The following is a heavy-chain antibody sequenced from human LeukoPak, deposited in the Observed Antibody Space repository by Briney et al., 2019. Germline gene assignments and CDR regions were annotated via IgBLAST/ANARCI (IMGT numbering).Heavy chain of an antibody. D-gene: IGHD5-12*01. V-gene: IGHV6-1*01. CDR3: DSGYGLDALDI. J-gene: IGHJ3*02. Sequence: SQTPSLTCVISGDSVSSNSAAWNWIRPSPSRGLEWLGRTYFRSRWYYDYAVSLKGRITINPDTSKNQFSLQLRSVIPEDTSLYARDSGYGLDALDIWGQGTMVTVSS. CDR2: TYFRSRWYY. CDR1: GDSVSSNSAA.